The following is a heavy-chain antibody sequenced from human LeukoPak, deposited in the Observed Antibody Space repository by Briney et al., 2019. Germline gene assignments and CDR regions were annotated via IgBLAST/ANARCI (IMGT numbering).Heavy chain of an antibody. J-gene: IGHJ4*02. D-gene: IGHD3-22*01. V-gene: IGHV1-2*02. CDR1: GYTFTGYY. CDR3: ARVIHFYDSTGYYYVEYFDY. Sequence: ASVKVSCKASGYTFTGYYMHWVRQAPGQGLEWMGWINPNSGGTNYAQKFQGRVTMTRDTSISTAYMELSRLRSDDTAVYYCARVIHFYDSTGYYYVEYFDYWGQGTLVTVSS. CDR2: INPNSGGT.